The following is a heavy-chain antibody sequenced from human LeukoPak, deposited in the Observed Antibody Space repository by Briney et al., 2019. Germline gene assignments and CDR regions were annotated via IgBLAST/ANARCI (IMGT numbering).Heavy chain of an antibody. CDR2: IYYSGST. D-gene: IGHD1-1*01. CDR1: GGSISSSSYY. Sequence: PSETLSLTCTVSGGSISSSSYYWGWIRQPPGKGLEWIGSIYYSGSTYYNPSLKSRVTISVDTSKNQFSLKLSSVTAADTAVYYCARTLNVDDGFDYWGQGTLVTVSS. J-gene: IGHJ4*02. CDR3: ARTLNVDDGFDY. V-gene: IGHV4-39*07.